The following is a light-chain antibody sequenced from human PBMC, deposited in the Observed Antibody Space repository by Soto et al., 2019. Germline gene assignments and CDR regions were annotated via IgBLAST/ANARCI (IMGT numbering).Light chain of an antibody. CDR1: SSNIKTNG. CDR2: SNS. Sequence: QSVLAQPPSASGTPGQTVTISCSGGSSNIKTNGVSWYQQVPGAAPKLLIYSNSQRPSGAPDRFSGSKSGTSASLAISGLKSEDEATYHCSTWDDSLNGIRFGGGTKLTVL. J-gene: IGLJ2*01. CDR3: STWDDSLNGIR. V-gene: IGLV1-44*01.